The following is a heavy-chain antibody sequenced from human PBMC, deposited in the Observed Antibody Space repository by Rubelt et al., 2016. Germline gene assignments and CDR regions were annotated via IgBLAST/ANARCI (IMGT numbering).Heavy chain of an antibody. CDR2: INAGNGTK. CDR1: GYTFTSYA. D-gene: IGHD6-19*01. J-gene: IGHJ5*02. CDR3: ARVIWGSGWSNNWFDP. V-gene: IGHV1-3*01. Sequence: QVQLVQSGAEVKKPGASVKVSCKASGYTFTSYAMHWVRQAPGQRLEWMGWINAGNGTKNYSQKFQGRVTSTRDSAASTAYMELSSLRSEDTAVYYCARVIWGSGWSNNWFDPWGQGTLVTVSS.